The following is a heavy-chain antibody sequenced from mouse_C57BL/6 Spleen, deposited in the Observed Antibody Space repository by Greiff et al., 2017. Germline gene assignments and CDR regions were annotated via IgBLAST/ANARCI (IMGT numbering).Heavy chain of an antibody. D-gene: IGHD2-5*01. CDR2: IYPGSGST. CDR3: ATGAYYSNYVNAMDD. V-gene: IGHV1-55*01. Sequence: VQLQQPGAELVKPGASVKMSCKASGYTFTSYWITWVKQRPGQGLEWIGDIYPGSGSTNYNEKFKSKATLTVDTSSSTAYMQLSSLTSEDSAVYYCATGAYYSNYVNAMDDWGQGTSVTVSS. J-gene: IGHJ4*01. CDR1: GYTFTSYW.